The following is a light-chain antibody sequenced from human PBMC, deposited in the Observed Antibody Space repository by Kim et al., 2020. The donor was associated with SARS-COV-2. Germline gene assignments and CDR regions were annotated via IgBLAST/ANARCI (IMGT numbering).Light chain of an antibody. CDR3: NSYTSSSTFYV. CDR1: SSDIGAYDY. Sequence: QSITISCTGTSSDIGAYDYVSWYQQHPGKAPRLMIYEVSSRPSGVSNRFSGSKSGNTASLTISGLQAEDEADYYCNSYTSSSTFYVFGTGTKVTVL. J-gene: IGLJ1*01. CDR2: EVS. V-gene: IGLV2-14*01.